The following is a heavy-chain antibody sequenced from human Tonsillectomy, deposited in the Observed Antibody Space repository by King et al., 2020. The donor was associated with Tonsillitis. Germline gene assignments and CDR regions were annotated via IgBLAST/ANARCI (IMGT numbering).Heavy chain of an antibody. J-gene: IGHJ4*01. V-gene: IGHV3-49*03. Sequence: VKLVESGGGLVQPGRPLRLSCTASGFTFGDYAMSWFRQAPGRGLEWVGFIRSKPYGETTEYAASVKGRFTISRDDSKSIAYLQMNSLKTEDTAVYYCASDSYFDSSGYFPHPSAAYWGQEPWSPSPQ. CDR3: ASDSYFDSSGYFPHPSAAY. CDR1: GFTFGDYA. CDR2: IRSKPYGETT. D-gene: IGHD3-22*01.